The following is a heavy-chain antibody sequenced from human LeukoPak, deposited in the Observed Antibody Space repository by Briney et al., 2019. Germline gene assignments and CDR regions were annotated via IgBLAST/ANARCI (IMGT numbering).Heavy chain of an antibody. CDR1: GDSVGSPYY. J-gene: IGHJ4*02. CDR2: IFHSGYT. Sequence: SETLSLTCSVSGDSVGSPYYWGWVRQPPGKGLEWIASIFHSGYTYQNPSLKSQVTLSVDTSRNQFSLKLTSVTAAETALYYCARAVTGEPDYFDFWGQGTLVTVSS. V-gene: IGHV4-38-2*02. CDR3: ARAVTGEPDYFDF. D-gene: IGHD4-17*01.